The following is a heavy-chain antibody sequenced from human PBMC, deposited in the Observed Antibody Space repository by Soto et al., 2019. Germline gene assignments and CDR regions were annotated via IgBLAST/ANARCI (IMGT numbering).Heavy chain of an antibody. V-gene: IGHV3-23*01. Sequence: EVQLLESGGGLVQPGGSLRLSCVASGFTFSPHAMRWVQQAPGKGLEWVSTSSGSGGNIYYAESVKGRLTISRYDSKNTLYRQMNSLRVEDTAVYYCAKDPTWTVGPLAMAVWGQGTTVTVSS. J-gene: IGHJ6*02. CDR2: SSGSGGNI. CDR3: AKDPTWTVGPLAMAV. D-gene: IGHD2-2*01. CDR1: GFTFSPHA.